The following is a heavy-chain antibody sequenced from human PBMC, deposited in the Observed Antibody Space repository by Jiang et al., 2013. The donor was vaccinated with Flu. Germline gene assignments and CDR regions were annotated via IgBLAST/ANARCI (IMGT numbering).Heavy chain of an antibody. J-gene: IGHJ4*02. Sequence: TLSLTCTVSGGSISSHYWNWIRQPPRKGLEWIGYIYYSGSTNCNPSLKSRVTISLDTSKNQFSLKLSSVTAADTAVYYCARTGHYYDSSGYPPFDYWGQGTLVTVSS. CDR1: GGSISSHY. CDR2: IYYSGST. CDR3: ARTGHYYDSSGYPPFDY. D-gene: IGHD3-22*01. V-gene: IGHV4-59*08.